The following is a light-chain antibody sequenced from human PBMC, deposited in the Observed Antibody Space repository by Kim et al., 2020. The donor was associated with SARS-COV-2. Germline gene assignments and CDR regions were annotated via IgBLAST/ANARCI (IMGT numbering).Light chain of an antibody. CDR3: MQSTQWPGT. CDR2: KAS. CDR1: QSLVHSDGNTY. Sequence: PASISCRCSQSLVHSDGNTYLGLFQQRPGQSPRRLIYKASNRDSGVPDRFSGSGSGTDFTLKISRVEAEDVGVYYCMQSTQWPGTFGGGTKVDIK. J-gene: IGKJ4*01. V-gene: IGKV2-30*02.